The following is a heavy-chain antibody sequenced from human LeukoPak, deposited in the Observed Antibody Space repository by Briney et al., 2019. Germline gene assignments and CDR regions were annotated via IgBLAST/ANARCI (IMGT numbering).Heavy chain of an antibody. CDR1: GGSISSYY. V-gene: IGHV4-59*01. Sequence: SETLSLTCTVSGGSISSYYWSWIRQPPGKGLEWIGYIYYSGSANYNPSLKSRVTISVDTSKNQFSLKLSSVTAADTAVYYCARGGRGYCGGDCYSRAFDIWGQGTMVTVSS. D-gene: IGHD2-21*02. CDR2: IYYSGSA. J-gene: IGHJ3*02. CDR3: ARGGRGYCGGDCYSRAFDI.